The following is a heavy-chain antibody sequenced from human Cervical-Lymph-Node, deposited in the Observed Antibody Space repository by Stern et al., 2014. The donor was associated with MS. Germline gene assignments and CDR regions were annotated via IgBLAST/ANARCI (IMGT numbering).Heavy chain of an antibody. Sequence: QLAESGAEVKKPGASGKVSCKASGATFTSYYKHWVRQAPGQALAWMGIINPTGGSTHFSQRFQGRVTLTSDTSTSTVYMELSSLRSEDTANYYCATYSSSWSPPWYWGQGTLVTVSS. D-gene: IGHD6-6*01. J-gene: IGHJ4*02. CDR2: INPTGGST. CDR3: ATYSSSWSPPWY. CDR1: GATFTSYY. V-gene: IGHV1-46*01.